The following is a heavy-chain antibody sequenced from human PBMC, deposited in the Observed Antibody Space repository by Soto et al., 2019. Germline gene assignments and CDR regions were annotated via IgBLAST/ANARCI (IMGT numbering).Heavy chain of an antibody. J-gene: IGHJ4*02. CDR3: ARGRYGDY. CDR1: GYTFTSYG. Sequence: QVHLVQSGAEVKKPGASVQVSCKASGYTFTSYGITWVRQAPGQGLEWMGWISAPNGNTDYAQKLQGRVIVTRDTSTSTAYMELRSLRSDDTAVYYCARGRYGDYWGQRALVTVSS. CDR2: ISAPNGNT. D-gene: IGHD1-1*01. V-gene: IGHV1-18*01.